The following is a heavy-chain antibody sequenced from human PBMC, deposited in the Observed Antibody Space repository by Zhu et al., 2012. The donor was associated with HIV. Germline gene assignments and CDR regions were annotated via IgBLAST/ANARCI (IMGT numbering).Heavy chain of an antibody. CDR1: GGSISSSSYY. CDR3: ARPKQWPNRNFGY. V-gene: IGHV4-39*07. CDR2: IYYSGST. D-gene: IGHD6-19*01. J-gene: IGHJ4*02. Sequence: QVQLQESGPGLVKPSETLSLTCTVSGGSISSSSYYWGWIRQPPGKGLEWIGTIYYSGSTYYNPSLKSRVTISVDTSKNQFSLKLSSVTAADTAVYYCARPKQWPNRNFGYWGQGTLVTVSS.